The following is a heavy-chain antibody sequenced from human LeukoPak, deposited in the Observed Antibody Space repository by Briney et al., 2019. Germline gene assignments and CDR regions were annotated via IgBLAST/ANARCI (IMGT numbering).Heavy chain of an antibody. J-gene: IGHJ6*03. D-gene: IGHD6-13*01. CDR2: ISAYNGNT. CDR1: GYTFTSYG. Sequence: SVKLSCKASGYTFTSYGISWVRQAPGQGLDWMGWISAYNGNTNYAQKLQGRVTMTTDTSTSTAYTELRSLRSDGTAVYYCASHSSSWRGLYYYYMDVWGKGTTVTVSS. CDR3: ASHSSSWRGLYYYYMDV. V-gene: IGHV1-18*01.